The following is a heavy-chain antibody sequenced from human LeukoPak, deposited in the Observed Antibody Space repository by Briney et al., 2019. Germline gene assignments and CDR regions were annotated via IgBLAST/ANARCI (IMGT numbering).Heavy chain of an antibody. J-gene: IGHJ1*01. D-gene: IGHD3-22*01. CDR1: GDSVSRSDSY. Sequence: PSETLSLTCSVSGDSVSRSDSYWDWIRQPPGRGLEWIGTIYYSGRTYYSPSLKSRVTMSVDPSNNQFSLNLRSVTAADTAVYYCARRRYYDGSGYLEWGQGTLLSVSS. CDR2: IYYSGRT. CDR3: ARRRYYDGSGYLE. V-gene: IGHV4-39*01.